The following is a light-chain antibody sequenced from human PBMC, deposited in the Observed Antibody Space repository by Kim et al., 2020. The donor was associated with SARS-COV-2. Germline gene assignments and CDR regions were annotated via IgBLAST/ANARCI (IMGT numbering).Light chain of an antibody. J-gene: IGKJ2*01. CDR1: QSVFYSSNNKDS. CDR2: WAS. V-gene: IGKV4-1*01. CDR3: QKYYSAPRN. Sequence: ATIHSKSNQSVFYSSNNKDSLAGYQQRPGQSPNLLFYWASTRTSGVPDRFSASGSGTDFTLTITTLQAENLAVYFCQKYYSAPRNFGLGTKLEI.